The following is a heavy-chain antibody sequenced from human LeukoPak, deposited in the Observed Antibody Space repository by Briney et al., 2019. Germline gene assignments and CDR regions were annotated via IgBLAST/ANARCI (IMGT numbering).Heavy chain of an antibody. Sequence: GGSLRLSCAASGFTFSTYNMNWVRQAPGKGLEWVSFISSGSRIIYYADSVKGRFTVSRDNAKNSLYLQMNSRRDEDTAVYYCARNPAGIGDYWGQGTLVTVSS. D-gene: IGHD1-26*01. V-gene: IGHV3-48*02. J-gene: IGHJ4*02. CDR2: ISSGSRII. CDR1: GFTFSTYN. CDR3: ARNPAGIGDY.